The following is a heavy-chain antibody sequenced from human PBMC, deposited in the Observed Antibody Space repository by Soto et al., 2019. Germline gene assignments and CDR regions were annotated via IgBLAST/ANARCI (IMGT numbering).Heavy chain of an antibody. CDR1: GGSISSSSYY. Sequence: SETLSLTCTASGGSISSSSYYWGWIRQPPWKGLEWIGSIYYSGSTYYNPSLKSRVTISVDTSKNQFSLKLSSVTAADTAVYYCARVGYVVVVAATTGNWFDPWGQGXLVTVYS. D-gene: IGHD2-15*01. V-gene: IGHV4-39*01. CDR2: IYYSGST. J-gene: IGHJ5*02. CDR3: ARVGYVVVVAATTGNWFDP.